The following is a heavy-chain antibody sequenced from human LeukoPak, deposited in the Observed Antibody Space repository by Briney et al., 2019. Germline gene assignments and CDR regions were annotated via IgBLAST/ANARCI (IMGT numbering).Heavy chain of an antibody. CDR3: ARAPGEGWFDP. J-gene: IGHJ5*02. D-gene: IGHD4-17*01. CDR2: IKQDGSEK. CDR1: VFTFSSYW. Sequence: GGSLRLSCAASVFTFSSYWMSWVRQAPGKGLEWVASIKQDGSEKYYVDSVKGRFTISRDNAKNSLYLQMNSLRADDTALYYCARAPGEGWFDPWGQGTLVTVSS. V-gene: IGHV3-7*01.